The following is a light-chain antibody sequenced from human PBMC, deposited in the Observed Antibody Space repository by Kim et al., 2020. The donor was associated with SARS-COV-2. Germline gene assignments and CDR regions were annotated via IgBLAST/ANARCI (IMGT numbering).Light chain of an antibody. CDR3: QQSYSTPLYT. CDR2: AAS. CDR1: QSISSY. V-gene: IGKV1-39*01. J-gene: IGKJ2*01. Sequence: ACVGDRVTITSQASQSISSYLNWYQQKPGKAPKPLIYAASSLQSGVPSRFSGSESGTDFTLTISSLQPEDFATYYCQQSYSTPLYTFGQGTKLEI.